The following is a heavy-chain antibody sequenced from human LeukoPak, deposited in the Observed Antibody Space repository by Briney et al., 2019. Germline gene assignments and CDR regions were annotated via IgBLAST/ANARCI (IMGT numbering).Heavy chain of an antibody. J-gene: IGHJ4*02. CDR1: GFTFSSYG. CDR3: ARTLAAADYYFDY. D-gene: IGHD6-13*01. CDR2: ISYDGSNK. Sequence: PGRSLRLSCAASGFTFSSYGMHWVRQAPGKGLEWVAVISYDGSNKYYADSVKGRFTISRDNSKNTLYLQMNSLRAEDTAVYYCARTLAAADYYFDYWGQGTLVTVSS. V-gene: IGHV3-30*03.